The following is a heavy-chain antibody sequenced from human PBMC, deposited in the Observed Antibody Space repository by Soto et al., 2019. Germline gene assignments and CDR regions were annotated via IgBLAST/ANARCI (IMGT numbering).Heavy chain of an antibody. CDR3: VKDTDERGYCSGGSCFDI. D-gene: IGHD2-15*01. CDR1: GFPFSSYA. CDR2: ISSNGCST. J-gene: IGHJ3*02. V-gene: IGHV3-64D*06. Sequence: ACSLRLSRSSCGFPFSSYAMHWVRQAPGKGLEYVSAISSNGCSTYYADSVKGRFTISRDNSKNTLYLQMSSLRAEDTAVYYCVKDTDERGYCSGGSCFDIWGQGTMVTVSS.